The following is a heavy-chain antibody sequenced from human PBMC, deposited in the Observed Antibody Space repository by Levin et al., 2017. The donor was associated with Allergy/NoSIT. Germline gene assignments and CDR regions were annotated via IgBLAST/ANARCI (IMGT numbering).Heavy chain of an antibody. CDR1: GGSFSGYY. Sequence: SQTLSLTCAVYGGSFSGYYWSWIRQPPGKGLEWIGEINHSGSTNYNPSLKSRVTISVDTSKNQFSLKLSSVTAADTAVYYCARGHVGGRQQLVLFRRTWVVPGFDPWGQGTLVTVSS. CDR3: ARGHVGGRQQLVLFRRTWVVPGFDP. CDR2: INHSGST. D-gene: IGHD6-13*01. J-gene: IGHJ5*02. V-gene: IGHV4-34*01.